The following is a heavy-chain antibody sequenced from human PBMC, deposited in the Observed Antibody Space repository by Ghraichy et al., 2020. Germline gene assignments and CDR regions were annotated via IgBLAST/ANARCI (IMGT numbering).Heavy chain of an antibody. V-gene: IGHV3-21*01. Sequence: GESLNISCAASGFTFSSYSMNWVRQAPGKGLEWVSSISSSSSYIYYADSVKGRFTISRDNAKNSLYLQMNSLRAEDTAVYYCARTYNWNDALDYWGQGTLVTVSS. CDR2: ISSSSSYI. CDR3: ARTYNWNDALDY. D-gene: IGHD1-1*01. J-gene: IGHJ4*02. CDR1: GFTFSSYS.